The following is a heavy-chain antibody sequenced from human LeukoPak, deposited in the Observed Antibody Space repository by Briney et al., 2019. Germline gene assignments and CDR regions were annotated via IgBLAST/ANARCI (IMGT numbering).Heavy chain of an antibody. CDR3: AREMATTWGAFDY. CDR1: GFTFGDYA. J-gene: IGHJ4*02. D-gene: IGHD5-24*01. V-gene: IGHV3-49*03. Sequence: GGSLRLSCTASGFTFGDYAMSWFRQAPGKGLEWVGFIRSKAYGGTTEYAASVKGRFTISRDDSKSIAYLQMNSLKTEDTAVYYCAREMATTWGAFDYWGQGTLVTVSS. CDR2: IRSKAYGGTT.